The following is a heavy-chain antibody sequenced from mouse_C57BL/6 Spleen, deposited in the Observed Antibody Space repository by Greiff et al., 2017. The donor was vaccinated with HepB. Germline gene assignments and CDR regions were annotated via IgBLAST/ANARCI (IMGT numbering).Heavy chain of an antibody. CDR3: ARIYDGYWDY. D-gene: IGHD2-3*01. CDR1: GYTFTSYG. J-gene: IGHJ2*01. V-gene: IGHV1-81*01. Sequence: LVESGAELARPGASVKLSCKASGYTFTSYGISWVKQRTGQGLEWIGEIYPRSGNTYYNEKFKGKATLTADKSSSTAYMELRSLTSEDSAVYFCARIYDGYWDYWGQGTTLTVSS. CDR2: IYPRSGNT.